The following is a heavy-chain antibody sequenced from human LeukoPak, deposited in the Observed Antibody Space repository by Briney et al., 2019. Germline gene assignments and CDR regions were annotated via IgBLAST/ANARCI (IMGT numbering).Heavy chain of an antibody. Sequence: SETLSLTCTVSGGSLSSYYWGWIRQPAGKGLEWIGRIYTSGSTNYNPSLKSRVTMSVDTSKNQFSLKLSSVTAADTAVYYCARDLHDFPPYGMDVWGQGTTVTVSS. CDR1: GGSLSSYY. J-gene: IGHJ6*02. D-gene: IGHD3/OR15-3a*01. CDR3: ARDLHDFPPYGMDV. CDR2: IYTSGST. V-gene: IGHV4-4*07.